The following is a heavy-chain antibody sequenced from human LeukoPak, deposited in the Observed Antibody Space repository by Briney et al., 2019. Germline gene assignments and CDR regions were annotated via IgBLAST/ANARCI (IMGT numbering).Heavy chain of an antibody. D-gene: IGHD4-17*01. J-gene: IGHJ3*02. Sequence: SETLSLTCAVYGGSFSGYYWSWIRQPPGKGLEWIGETNHSGSTNYNPSLKSRVTISVDTSKNQFSLKLSSVTAADTAVYYCARSYGDYVWFSAFDIWGQGTMVTVSS. CDR1: GGSFSGYY. CDR3: ARSYGDYVWFSAFDI. V-gene: IGHV4-34*01. CDR2: TNHSGST.